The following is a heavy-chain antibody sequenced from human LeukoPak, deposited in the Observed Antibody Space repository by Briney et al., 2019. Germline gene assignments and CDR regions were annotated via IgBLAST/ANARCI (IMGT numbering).Heavy chain of an antibody. V-gene: IGHV3-23*01. J-gene: IGHJ4*02. Sequence: GGSLRLSCAASGFTFSSYAMTWVRQAPGKGLEWVSVISGSGSSPYYADSVKGRFTISRDNSKNTLYLQMNSLRAEDTAVYYCAGVKGEQWLEDFDYWGQGTLVTVSS. CDR1: GFTFSSYA. CDR2: ISGSGSSP. D-gene: IGHD6-19*01. CDR3: AGVKGEQWLEDFDY.